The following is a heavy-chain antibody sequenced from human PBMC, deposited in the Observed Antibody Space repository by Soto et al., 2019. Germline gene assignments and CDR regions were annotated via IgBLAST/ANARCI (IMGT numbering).Heavy chain of an antibody. Sequence: ASETLSLTCAVYGGSFSGYYWSWIRQPPGKGLEWIGEINHSGSTNYNPSLKSRVTISVDTSKNQFSLKLGSVTAADTAVYYCARDGGSYYDSSGYPGSLGMDVWGQGTTVTVSS. J-gene: IGHJ6*02. D-gene: IGHD3-22*01. V-gene: IGHV4-34*01. CDR1: GGSFSGYY. CDR2: INHSGST. CDR3: ARDGGSYYDSSGYPGSLGMDV.